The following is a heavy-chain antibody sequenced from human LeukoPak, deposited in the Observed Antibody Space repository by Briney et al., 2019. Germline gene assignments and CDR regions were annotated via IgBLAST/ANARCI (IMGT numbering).Heavy chain of an antibody. CDR1: GFTFSSYA. J-gene: IGHJ4*02. Sequence: PGGSLRLSCAASGFTFSSYAMSWVRQAPGKGLEWVSGISGSGVSTYYADSVRGRFTISRDNSKNTLYLQMNSLRAEDTAVYYCAKAGSGWIFDNWGQGTLVTVSS. CDR3: AKAGSGWIFDN. V-gene: IGHV3-23*01. CDR2: ISGSGVST. D-gene: IGHD6-19*01.